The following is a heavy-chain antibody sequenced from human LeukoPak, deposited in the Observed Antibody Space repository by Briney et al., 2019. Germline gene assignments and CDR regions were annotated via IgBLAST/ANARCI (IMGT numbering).Heavy chain of an antibody. CDR1: GFTFSSYG. CDR3: ARGYYYDSSGYLGAFDI. CDR2: ISYDGSNK. J-gene: IGHJ3*02. D-gene: IGHD3-22*01. Sequence: GGSLRLSCAASGFTFSSYGMHWVRQAPGKGLEWVAVISYDGSNKYYADSVKGRFTISRDNSKNTLYLQMNSLRAEDTAVYYCARGYYYDSSGYLGAFDIWGQGTMVTVSS. V-gene: IGHV3-33*01.